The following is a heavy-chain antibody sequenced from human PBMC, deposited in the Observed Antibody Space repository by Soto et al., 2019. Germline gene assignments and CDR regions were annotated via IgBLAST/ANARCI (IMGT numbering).Heavy chain of an antibody. V-gene: IGHV3-48*04. J-gene: IGHJ4*02. CDR1: GFTFSGYS. Sequence: GGSLRLSCAASGFTFSGYSLNWVRQAPGKGLEWVSYISSSGTTIYYADSVKGRFTISRDNAKNTLYLQMNSLRAEDTAIYYCARDDSGPIMFEYWGQGNLVTVSS. CDR3: ARDDSGPIMFEY. CDR2: ISSSGTTI. D-gene: IGHD6-19*01.